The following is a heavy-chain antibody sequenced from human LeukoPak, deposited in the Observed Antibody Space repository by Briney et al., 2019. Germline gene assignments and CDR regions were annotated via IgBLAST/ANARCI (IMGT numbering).Heavy chain of an antibody. J-gene: IGHJ4*02. V-gene: IGHV4-39*07. CDR1: GGSISSSSYS. D-gene: IGHD6-13*01. CDR3: ARYSSSWSWGAIDY. CDR2: IYYSGST. Sequence: SETLSLTCTVSGGSISSSSYSWGWIRQPPGKGLEWIGSIYYSGSTYYNPSLKSRVTISVDTSKNQFSLKLSSVTAADTAVYYCARYSSSWSWGAIDYWGQGTLVTVSS.